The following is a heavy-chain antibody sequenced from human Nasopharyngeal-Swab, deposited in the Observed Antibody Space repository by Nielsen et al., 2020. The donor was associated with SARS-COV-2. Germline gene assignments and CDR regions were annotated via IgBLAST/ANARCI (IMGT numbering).Heavy chain of an antibody. Sequence: GGSLRLSCAASGFTFISYGMHWVRQAPGKGLEWVAVISYDGSNKYYADSVKGRFTISRDNSKNTLYLQMNSLRAEDTAVYYCAKVVRSSWYQIGAFDIWGQGTMVTVSS. CDR1: GFTFISYG. J-gene: IGHJ3*02. CDR3: AKVVRSSWYQIGAFDI. CDR2: ISYDGSNK. V-gene: IGHV3-30*18. D-gene: IGHD6-13*01.